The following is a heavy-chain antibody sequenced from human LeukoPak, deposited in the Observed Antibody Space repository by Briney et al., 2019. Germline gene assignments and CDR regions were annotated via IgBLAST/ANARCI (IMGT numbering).Heavy chain of an antibody. CDR3: ATGGPDIVLIY. V-gene: IGHV1-24*01. J-gene: IGHJ4*02. CDR2: FDPEDGET. CDR1: GYTXTELS. Sequence: ASVTVSCTFSGYTXTELSMHGVRQAPGKGLEWMGGFDPEDGETIYAQKYQGRVTMTEDTSTDKAYMELSSLRSEDTAVYYCATGGPDIVLIYWGQGTLVTVSS. D-gene: IGHD2-8*01.